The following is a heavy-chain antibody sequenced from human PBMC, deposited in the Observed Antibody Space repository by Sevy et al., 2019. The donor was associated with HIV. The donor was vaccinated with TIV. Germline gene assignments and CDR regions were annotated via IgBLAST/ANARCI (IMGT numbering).Heavy chain of an antibody. J-gene: IGHJ4*02. CDR3: AILGVDCVSTNCDGMRSLSFDF. Sequence: GGSLRLSCAASGFTFSSFAMHWVRQAPGKGLEWVAVISYDGSSKYYPDSVKGRFTISRDNAKNTLYLQMNRLRPEDTAVYFCAILGVDCVSTNCDGMRSLSFDFWGQGTLVTVSS. CDR2: ISYDGSSK. V-gene: IGHV3-30-3*01. D-gene: IGHD2-2*01. CDR1: GFTFSSFA.